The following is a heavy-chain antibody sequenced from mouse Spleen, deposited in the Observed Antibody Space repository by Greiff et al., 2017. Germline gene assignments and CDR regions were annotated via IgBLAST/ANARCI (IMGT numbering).Heavy chain of an antibody. J-gene: IGHJ3*01. D-gene: IGHD2-2*01. CDR2: ISYDGSN. CDR3: ARGGYAPWVAD. CDR1: GYSIPRGYY. Sequence: EVQLQESGPGLVKPSQSLSLTCSVPGYSIPRGYYWNWIRQFPGNKLAWMGYISYDGSNNYNPSLKNRISITRDTSKNQFFLKLNSVTTEDTATEYCARGGYAPWVADGGQGTLVT. V-gene: IGHV3-6*01.